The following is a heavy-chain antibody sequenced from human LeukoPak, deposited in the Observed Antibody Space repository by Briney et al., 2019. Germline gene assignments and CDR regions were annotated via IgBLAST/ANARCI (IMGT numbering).Heavy chain of an antibody. J-gene: IGHJ4*02. Sequence: GGSLRLFCAASGFTFSTYSMNWVRQAPGKGLEWVSVISSSSTYIYYSDSVRGRFTISRDNAKNSLYLQMNSLRAEDTAVYYCARGDPHGAYFDYWGQGALVTVSS. CDR2: ISSSSTYI. V-gene: IGHV3-21*01. D-gene: IGHD5-24*01. CDR1: GFTFSTYS. CDR3: ARGDPHGAYFDY.